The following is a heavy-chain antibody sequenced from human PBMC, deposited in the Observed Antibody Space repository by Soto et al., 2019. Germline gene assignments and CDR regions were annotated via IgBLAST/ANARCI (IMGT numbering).Heavy chain of an antibody. CDR2: IYYSGIT. J-gene: IGHJ4*02. D-gene: IGHD2-2*01. Sequence: KTSETXSLTCAVSGGSISSSSYCWCWIRQPPGKGLDWIGSIYYSGITYYNPSLKSRVTISVETSKNQFSLKLRSVTAADTAVYYCERNRKDIVVVKAEFDYWGQGTLVTVSS. V-gene: IGHV4-39*01. CDR3: ERNRKDIVVVKAEFDY. CDR1: GGSISSSSYC.